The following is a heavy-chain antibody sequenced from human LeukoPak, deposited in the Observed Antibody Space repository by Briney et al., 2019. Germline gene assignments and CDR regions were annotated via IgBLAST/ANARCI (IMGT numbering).Heavy chain of an antibody. D-gene: IGHD2-2*01. J-gene: IGHJ6*03. CDR1: GGSIITYY. CDR2: TYASGTT. CDR3: ARDQYQLILGYYYHYMDV. Sequence: SETLSLTCTVSGGSIITYYWGWIRQAAGKGLEWIGRTYASGTTDYNPSLKTRVTISLDTSKNQYSLNLRPVTAADTAVYYCARDQYQLILGYYYHYMDVWGNGTTVTVSS. V-gene: IGHV4-4*07.